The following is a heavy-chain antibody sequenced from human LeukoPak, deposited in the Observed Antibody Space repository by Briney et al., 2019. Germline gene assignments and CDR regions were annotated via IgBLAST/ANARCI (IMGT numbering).Heavy chain of an antibody. CDR1: GGSISSYY. J-gene: IGHJ4*02. CDR3: ARARYSSSWACDY. Sequence: PSETLSLTCTVSGGSISSYYWSWIRQPPGKGLEWIGYIYYSGSTNYNPSLKSRVTISVDTSKNQFSLKLSPVTAADTAVYYCARARYSSSWACDYWGQGTLVTVPS. D-gene: IGHD6-13*01. CDR2: IYYSGST. V-gene: IGHV4-59*01.